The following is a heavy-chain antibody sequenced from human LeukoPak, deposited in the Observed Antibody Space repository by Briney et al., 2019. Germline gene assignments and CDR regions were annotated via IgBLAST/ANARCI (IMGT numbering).Heavy chain of an antibody. V-gene: IGHV1-18*01. CDR2: ISAYNVNT. CDR3: ARAYYDRSGYFNY. Sequence: PRASVKVSCKASGYTFTSYGISWVRQAPGQGLEWMGWISAYNVNTNYAQKRQGRCTMATDTSTSTAYMELRSLRSDATAVYYCARAYYDRSGYFNYWGQGTLVTVSS. J-gene: IGHJ4*02. CDR1: GYTFTSYG. D-gene: IGHD3-22*01.